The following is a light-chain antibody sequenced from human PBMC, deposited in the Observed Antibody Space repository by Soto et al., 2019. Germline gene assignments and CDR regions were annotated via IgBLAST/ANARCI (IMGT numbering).Light chain of an antibody. CDR2: KAS. V-gene: IGKV1-5*03. J-gene: IGKJ1*01. CDR3: QHYDSYSEA. CDR1: QTISSW. Sequence: PSTLSGSVADRVTIPCRASQTISSWLAWYQQKPGKAPKLLIYKASTLKSGVPSRFSGSGSGTEFTLTISSLQPDDFATYYCQHYDSYSEAFGQGTKVDIK.